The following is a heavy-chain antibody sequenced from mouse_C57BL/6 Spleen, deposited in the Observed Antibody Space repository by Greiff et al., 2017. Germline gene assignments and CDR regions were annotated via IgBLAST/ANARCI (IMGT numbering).Heavy chain of an antibody. D-gene: IGHD2-3*01. V-gene: IGHV1-26*01. CDR1: GYTFTDYY. CDR2: INPNNGGT. CDR3: ARVDDGCFDY. Sequence: VQLQQSGPELVKPGASVKISCKASGYTFTDYYMNWVKQSHGKSLEWIGDINPNNGGTSYNQKFKGKATLTVDKSSSTAYMELRSLTSEDSAVYYCARVDDGCFDYWGQGTTLTVSS. J-gene: IGHJ2*01.